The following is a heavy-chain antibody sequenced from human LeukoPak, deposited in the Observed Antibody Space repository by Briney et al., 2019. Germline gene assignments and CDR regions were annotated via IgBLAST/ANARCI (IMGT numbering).Heavy chain of an antibody. J-gene: IGHJ4*02. Sequence: PSETLSLTCAVYGGSFSGYYWSWIRQPPGKGLEWIGEINHSGSTNYNPSLKSRVTISVDTSKNQFSLKLSSVTAADTAVYYRARVPSRQRWDGGYWGQGTLVTVSS. CDR3: ARVPSRQRWDGGY. CDR2: INHSGST. CDR1: GGSFSGYY. D-gene: IGHD6-25*01. V-gene: IGHV4-34*01.